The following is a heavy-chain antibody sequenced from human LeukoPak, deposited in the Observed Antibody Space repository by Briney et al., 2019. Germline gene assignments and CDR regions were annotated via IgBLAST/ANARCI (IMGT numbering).Heavy chain of an antibody. CDR2: IYHSGST. CDR3: ARSRYCSSTSCYDMTMGGPNWFDP. J-gene: IGHJ5*02. Sequence: SQTLSLTCAVSGGSISSGGYSWSWIRQPPGKGLEWIGYIYHSGSTYYNPSLKSRVTISVDRSKNQFSLKLSSVTAADTAVYYCARSRYCSSTSCYDMTMGGPNWFDPWGQGTLVTVSS. CDR1: GGSISSGGYS. V-gene: IGHV4-30-2*01. D-gene: IGHD2-2*01.